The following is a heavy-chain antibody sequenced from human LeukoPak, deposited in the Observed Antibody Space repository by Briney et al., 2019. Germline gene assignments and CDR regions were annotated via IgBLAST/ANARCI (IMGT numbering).Heavy chain of an antibody. V-gene: IGHV4-4*07. D-gene: IGHD4-23*01. CDR3: ARRGYYGGSLDY. J-gene: IGHJ4*02. Sequence: SETLSLTCTVSGGSISSYYWSWIRQPAGKGLEWIGRIYTSGSTNYNPSLKSRVTISVDTSKNQFSLKLSSVTAADTAVYYCARRGYYGGSLDYWGQGTLVTVPS. CDR2: IYTSGST. CDR1: GGSISSYY.